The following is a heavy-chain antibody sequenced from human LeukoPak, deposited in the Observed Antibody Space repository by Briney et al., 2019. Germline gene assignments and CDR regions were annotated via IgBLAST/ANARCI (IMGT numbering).Heavy chain of an antibody. CDR3: ARSGRGQQLVLVAADY. Sequence: ASVKVSCKASGYTFTSYAMHWVRQAPGQRLEWMGWISAYNGNTNYAQKLQGRVTMTTDTSTSTAYMELRSLRSDDTAVYYCARSGRGQQLVLVAADYWGQGTLVTVSS. D-gene: IGHD6-13*01. V-gene: IGHV1-18*01. CDR1: GYTFTSYA. J-gene: IGHJ4*02. CDR2: ISAYNGNT.